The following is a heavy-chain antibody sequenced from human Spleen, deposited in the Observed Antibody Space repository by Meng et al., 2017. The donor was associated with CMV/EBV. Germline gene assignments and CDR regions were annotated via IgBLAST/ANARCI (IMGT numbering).Heavy chain of an antibody. V-gene: IGHV1-46*04. CDR3: ARDSPSLYSSSPGIDF. CDR1: GYTFSKYY. Sequence: ASVKVSCKASGYTFSKYYMHWVRQAPGQGLEWMGMINPTTARTTYEQKLQGRLSMTRDTSTSTVYMELSSLRSEDTAVYYCARDSPSLYSSSPGIDFWGQGTLVTVSS. CDR2: INPTTART. D-gene: IGHD6-6*01. J-gene: IGHJ4*02.